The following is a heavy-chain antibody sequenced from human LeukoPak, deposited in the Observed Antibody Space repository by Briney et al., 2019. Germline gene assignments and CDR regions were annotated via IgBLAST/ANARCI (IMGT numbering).Heavy chain of an antibody. J-gene: IGHJ4*02. D-gene: IGHD3-22*01. Sequence: PGGSLRLSCAASGFTFSSYGMHWVRQAPGKGLEWVAFIRYDGTNKYYADSVKGRFTISRDNSRNTLYLQMNSLRAEDTAMYYCAKDLAYFYDSSGYYPHYWGQGTLVTVSS. CDR1: GFTFSSYG. CDR3: AKDLAYFYDSSGYYPHY. V-gene: IGHV3-30*02. CDR2: IRYDGTNK.